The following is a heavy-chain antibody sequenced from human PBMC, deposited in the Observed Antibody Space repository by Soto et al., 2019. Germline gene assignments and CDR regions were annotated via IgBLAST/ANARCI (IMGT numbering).Heavy chain of an antibody. CDR2: IVVGSGNT. CDR1: GFTFTTSA. V-gene: IGHV1-58*01. Sequence: ASVKVSCKASGFTFTTSAVQWVRQARGQRLEWVGWIVVGSGNTNYAQKFQERVTITRDMSTSTAYMELSSLRSEDTAVYYCAAVGPGDFWSGYYAADAFDIWG. D-gene: IGHD3-3*01. J-gene: IGHJ3*02. CDR3: AAVGPGDFWSGYYAADAFDI.